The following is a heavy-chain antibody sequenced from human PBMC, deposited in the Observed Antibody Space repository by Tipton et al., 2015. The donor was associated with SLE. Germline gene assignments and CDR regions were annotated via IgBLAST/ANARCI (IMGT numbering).Heavy chain of an antibody. CDR2: IYYSGST. V-gene: IGHV4-34*01. Sequence: TLSLTCAVYGGSFSGYYWGWIRQPPGKGLEWIGSIYYSGSTYYNPSLKSRVTISVDTSKNQFSLKLSSVTAADTAVYYCASDMTTVTSYYFDYWGQGTLVTVSS. CDR3: ASDMTTVTSYYFDY. J-gene: IGHJ4*02. D-gene: IGHD4-17*01. CDR1: GGSFSGYY.